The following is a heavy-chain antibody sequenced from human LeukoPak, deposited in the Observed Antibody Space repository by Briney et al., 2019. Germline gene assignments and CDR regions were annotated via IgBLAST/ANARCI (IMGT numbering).Heavy chain of an antibody. D-gene: IGHD3-22*01. CDR2: ITPIFGTA. CDR3: ARQGNYDSSGYYYY. V-gene: IGHV1-69*01. J-gene: IGHJ4*02. Sequence: GSSVKVSCKASGGTFSSYAISWVRQAPGQGLEWMGGITPIFGTANYAQKFQGRVTITADESTSTAYMELSSLRSEDTAVYYCARQGNYDSSGYYYYWGQGTLVTVSS. CDR1: GGTFSSYA.